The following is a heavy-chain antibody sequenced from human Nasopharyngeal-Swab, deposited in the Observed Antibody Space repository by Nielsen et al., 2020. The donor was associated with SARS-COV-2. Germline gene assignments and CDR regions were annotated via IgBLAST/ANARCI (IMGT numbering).Heavy chain of an antibody. J-gene: IGHJ6*02. CDR3: TTVAFDKYYYVMDV. D-gene: IGHD3-10*01. CDR1: GFTFSNAW. V-gene: IGHV3-15*01. Sequence: GESLKISCAASGFTFSNAWMTWVRQAPGKGLEWVGRIKSKTDGGTTDYAAPVKGRFTISRDDSKNTLYLQMNSLKTEDTAVYYCTTVAFDKYYYVMDVWGQGTTVTVSS. CDR2: IKSKTDGGTT.